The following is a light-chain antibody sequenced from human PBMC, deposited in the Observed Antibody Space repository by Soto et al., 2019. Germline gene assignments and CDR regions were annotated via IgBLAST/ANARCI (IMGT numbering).Light chain of an antibody. J-gene: IGLJ2*01. CDR3: CSFARRSTVI. CDR2: EGG. Sequence: QSALTQPASVSGSPGQSITISCTGTSSDVGNYNLVSWYQQYTGKAPKLMIYEGGKPHSGVSNRFSGSKSGNTASLTISGLQAEDEADYYCCSFARRSTVIFGGGTQLPVL. V-gene: IGLV2-23*01. CDR1: SSDVGNYNL.